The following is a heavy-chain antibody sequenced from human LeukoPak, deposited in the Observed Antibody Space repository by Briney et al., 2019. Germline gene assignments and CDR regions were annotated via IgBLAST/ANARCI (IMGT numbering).Heavy chain of an antibody. Sequence: GRSLRLSCAASGFTFSSYAMHWVRQAPGKRLEWVAVISYDGSNKYYADSVKGRFTISRDNSKNTLYLQMNSLRAEDTAVYYCARRSAAKDAFDIWGQGTMVTVSS. V-gene: IGHV3-30*04. CDR3: ARRSAAKDAFDI. J-gene: IGHJ3*02. CDR2: ISYDGSNK. D-gene: IGHD6-25*01. CDR1: GFTFSSYA.